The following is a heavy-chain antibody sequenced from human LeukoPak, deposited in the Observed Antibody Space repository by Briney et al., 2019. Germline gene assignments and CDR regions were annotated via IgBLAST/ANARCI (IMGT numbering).Heavy chain of an antibody. J-gene: IGHJ6*03. V-gene: IGHV3-48*03. CDR2: ISGSGSTI. D-gene: IGHD3-10*01. Sequence: GGSLRLSCAASGFTFRSYEMSWVRQAPGKGLEWVSYISGSGSTIYYADSVQGRFTISRDNAKNSLYLQMNSLRAEDTAVYYCAREDTPSGSFNYYYYYMDVWGKGTTVTVSS. CDR3: AREDTPSGSFNYYYYYMDV. CDR1: GFTFRSYE.